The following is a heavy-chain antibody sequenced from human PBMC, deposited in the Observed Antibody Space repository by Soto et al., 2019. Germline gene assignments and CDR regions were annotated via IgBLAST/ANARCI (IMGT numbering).Heavy chain of an antibody. Sequence: SVKVSCKASGGTFSSYASSWVRQAPGQGLEWMGGILPIFGTANYAQKCQGRVTITAEESTGTAYMELSSLRSEDTAVYYCARGPRITMVRGVDYYYGMDVWGQGTTVTVSS. D-gene: IGHD3-10*01. V-gene: IGHV1-69*13. J-gene: IGHJ6*02. CDR1: GGTFSSYA. CDR2: ILPIFGTA. CDR3: ARGPRITMVRGVDYYYGMDV.